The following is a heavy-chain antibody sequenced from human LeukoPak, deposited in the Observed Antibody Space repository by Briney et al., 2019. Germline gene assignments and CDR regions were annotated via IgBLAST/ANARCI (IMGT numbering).Heavy chain of an antibody. V-gene: IGHV3-30*18. CDR3: AKDAYDGSGSYSGMAEFGMDV. D-gene: IGHD3-10*01. CDR2: ISYDGSNK. CDR1: GFTFSNAW. J-gene: IGHJ6*02. Sequence: GGSLRLSCAASGFTFSNAWMSWARQAPGKGLEWVAVISYDGSNKYYADSVKGRFTISRDNSKNTLYLQMNSLRPEDTAVYYCAKDAYDGSGSYSGMAEFGMDVWGQGTTVTVSS.